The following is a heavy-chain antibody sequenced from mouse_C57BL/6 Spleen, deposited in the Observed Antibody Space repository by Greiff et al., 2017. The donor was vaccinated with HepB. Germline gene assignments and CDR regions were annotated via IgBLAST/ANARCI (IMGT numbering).Heavy chain of an antibody. CDR3: TRVYYGLWYFDV. V-gene: IGHV5-9-1*02. CDR2: ISSGGDYI. D-gene: IGHD1-1*01. J-gene: IGHJ1*03. Sequence: EVMLVESGEGLVKPGGSLKLSCAASGFTFSSYAMSWVRQTPEKRLEWVAYISSGGDYIYYADTVTGRFTISRDNARNTLYLQMSSLKSEDTSMYCCTRVYYGLWYFDVWGTGTTVTVSS. CDR1: GFTFSSYA.